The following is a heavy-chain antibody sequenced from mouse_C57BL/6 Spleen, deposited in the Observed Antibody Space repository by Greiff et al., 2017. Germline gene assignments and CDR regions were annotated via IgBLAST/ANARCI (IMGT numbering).Heavy chain of an antibody. CDR2: ISYDGSN. V-gene: IGHV3-6*01. J-gene: IGHJ4*01. D-gene: IGHD1-1*02. Sequence: EVKLVESGPGLVKPSQSLSLTCSVTGYSITSGYYWNWIRQFPGNKLEWMGYISYDGSNNYNPSLKNRISITRDTSKNQFFLKLNSVTTEDTATYYCATYGLYAMDYWGQGTSVTVSS. CDR1: GYSITSGYY. CDR3: ATYGLYAMDY.